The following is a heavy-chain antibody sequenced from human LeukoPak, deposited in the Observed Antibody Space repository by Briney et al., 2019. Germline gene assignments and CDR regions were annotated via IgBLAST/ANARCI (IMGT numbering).Heavy chain of an antibody. CDR3: ARDDSGYDYPY. Sequence: PGGSLRLSCAASGFTFSSYGMHWVRQAPGKGLEWVAVIWYDGSNKYYADSVKGRFAISRDNSKNTLYLQMNSLRAEDTAVYYCARDDSGYDYPYWGQGTLVTVSS. CDR2: IWYDGSNK. CDR1: GFTFSSYG. J-gene: IGHJ4*02. D-gene: IGHD5-12*01. V-gene: IGHV3-33*01.